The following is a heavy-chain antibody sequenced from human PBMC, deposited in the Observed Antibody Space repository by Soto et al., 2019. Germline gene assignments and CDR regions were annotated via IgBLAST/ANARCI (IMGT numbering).Heavy chain of an antibody. CDR2: ISVSGDNT. V-gene: IGHV3-23*01. Sequence: EVQLLESGGGLEQPGGSLRLSCAASGFTFNTQAMSWVRQAPGKGLEWVSSISVSGDNTYNAVAVKGQFTSSRDNAKDTLYLQMNSLRGEDTAVYYCVKDLSTSDWYGYFDYWGQGTLVTVSS. CDR3: VKDLSTSDWYGYFDY. CDR1: GFTFNTQA. D-gene: IGHD6-19*01. J-gene: IGHJ4*02.